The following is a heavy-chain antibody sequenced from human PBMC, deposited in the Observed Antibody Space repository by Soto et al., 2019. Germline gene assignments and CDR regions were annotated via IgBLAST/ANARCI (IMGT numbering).Heavy chain of an antibody. V-gene: IGHV1-3*01. CDR1: GYTFTRNN. CDR2: INVGNGNT. D-gene: IGHD3-22*01. CDR3: ATPQDYDGCLDS. Sequence: EASVKVSCKTPGYTFTRNNIHWVRQAPGQRLEWMGWINVGNGNTRYSQKFQGRLTLTRDTPGNTAYLELNSLISEDTAVYYCATPQDYDGCLDSWGQGTLVTVSS. J-gene: IGHJ4*02.